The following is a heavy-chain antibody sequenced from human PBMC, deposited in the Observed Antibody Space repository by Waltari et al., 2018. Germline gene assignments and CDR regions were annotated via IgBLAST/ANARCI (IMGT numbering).Heavy chain of an antibody. D-gene: IGHD6-19*01. CDR1: GCTFSSYA. CDR3: ARGVRAGTYFDY. Sequence: QVQLVESGGGVVQPGRSLRLSCAASGCTFSSYAMHWFRQAPGKGLEWVAVISYDGSNKYYADSVKGRFTISRDNSKNTLYLQMNSLRAEDTAVYYCARGVRAGTYFDYWGQGTLVTVSS. J-gene: IGHJ4*02. V-gene: IGHV3-30-3*01. CDR2: ISYDGSNK.